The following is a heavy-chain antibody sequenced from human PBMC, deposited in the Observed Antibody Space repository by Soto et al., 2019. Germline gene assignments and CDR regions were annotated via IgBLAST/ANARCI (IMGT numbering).Heavy chain of an antibody. J-gene: IGHJ4*02. CDR1: EFTFISNL. D-gene: IGHD3-10*01. CDR2: SYSGGNS. Sequence: GPLRSACSASEFTFISNLMRWVRQAPGKGLEWVSSSYSGGNSYYPDSVKGRFTISRDDFMNTLYLQVNRLRAEDRAVYYCARGYGEGSYFSDFWGQGTLVPVSS. CDR3: ARGYGEGSYFSDF. V-gene: IGHV3-53*01.